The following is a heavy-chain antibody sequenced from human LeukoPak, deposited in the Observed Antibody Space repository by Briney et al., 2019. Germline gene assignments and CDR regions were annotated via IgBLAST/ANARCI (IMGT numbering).Heavy chain of an antibody. CDR2: INSDGSST. Sequence: GGSLRLSCAASGFTFSSYAMHWVRHAPGKGLVWVSRINSDGSSTSYADSVKGRFTISRDNAKNTLYLQMNSLRAEDTAVYYCARVDGDYGFDYWGQGTLVTVSS. J-gene: IGHJ4*02. CDR1: GFTFSSYA. CDR3: ARVDGDYGFDY. D-gene: IGHD4-17*01. V-gene: IGHV3-74*01.